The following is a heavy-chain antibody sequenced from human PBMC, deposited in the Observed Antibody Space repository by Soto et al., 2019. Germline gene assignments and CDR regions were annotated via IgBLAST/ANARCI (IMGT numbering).Heavy chain of an antibody. D-gene: IGHD3-3*01. CDR1: GFTFSGSA. CDR2: IRSKADSYAT. CDR3: TSLLRFLEWLLPPGERYAFDI. J-gene: IGHJ3*02. Sequence: GGSLRLSCAASGFTFSGSAMHWARQASGKGLEWVGRIRSKADSYATAYAASVKGRFTISRDDSKNTAYLQMNSLKTEDTAVYYCTSLLRFLEWLLPPGERYAFDIWGQGTMVTVSS. V-gene: IGHV3-73*01.